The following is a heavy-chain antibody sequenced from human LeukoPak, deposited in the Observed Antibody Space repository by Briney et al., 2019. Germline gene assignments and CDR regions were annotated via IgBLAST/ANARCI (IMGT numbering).Heavy chain of an antibody. CDR3: AKAYYDNDAFDI. CDR2: IWYDGSNK. Sequence: GGSLRLSCAASGFTFSSYGMHWVRQAPGKGLEWVAVIWYDGSNKYYADSVKGRFTISRDNSKNTLYLQMNSLRAEDTAVYYCAKAYYDNDAFDIWGQGTMVTVSS. CDR1: GFTFSSYG. D-gene: IGHD3-22*01. V-gene: IGHV3-30*02. J-gene: IGHJ3*02.